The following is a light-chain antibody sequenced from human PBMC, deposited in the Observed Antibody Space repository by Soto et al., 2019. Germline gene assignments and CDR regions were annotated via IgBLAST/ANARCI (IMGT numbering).Light chain of an antibody. Sequence: QSVLTQPPSASGTPGQRVTISCSGSSSNIGSNYVYWYQQLPGTAPKLLIYRNNQRPSGVPDRFSGSKSGTSASLAISGLRSEDEADYSCAAWDDSLSRSVFGGGTKVTVL. V-gene: IGLV1-47*01. CDR3: AAWDDSLSRSV. J-gene: IGLJ2*01. CDR1: SSNIGSNY. CDR2: RNN.